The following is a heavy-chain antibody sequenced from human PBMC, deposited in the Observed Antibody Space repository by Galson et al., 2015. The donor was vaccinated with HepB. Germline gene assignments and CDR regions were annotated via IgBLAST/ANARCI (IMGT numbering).Heavy chain of an antibody. Sequence: SLRLSCAASGFTFSSYAMHWVRQAPGKGLEWVAVISYDGSNKYYADSVKGRFTISRDNSKNTLYLQMNSLRAEDTAVYYCARTAYSGYDLGAFDIWGQGTMVTVSS. J-gene: IGHJ3*02. V-gene: IGHV3-30*04. CDR3: ARTAYSGYDLGAFDI. CDR1: GFTFSSYA. CDR2: ISYDGSNK. D-gene: IGHD5-12*01.